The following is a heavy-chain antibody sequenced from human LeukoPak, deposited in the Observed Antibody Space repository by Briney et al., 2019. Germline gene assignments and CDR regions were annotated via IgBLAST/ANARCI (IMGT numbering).Heavy chain of an antibody. CDR3: AKDRYSYAFEYSDS. CDR2: IPNDGSKK. Sequence: GGSLRLSCAASGFTFSSYGMHWVRQAPGKGLDWVAVIPNDGSKKYYADSVKGRFTISRDNSKNTLSLQVSSLRTEDTAVYYCAKDRYSYAFEYSDSWGQGTLVTVSS. J-gene: IGHJ4*02. V-gene: IGHV3-30*18. D-gene: IGHD5-18*01. CDR1: GFTFSSYG.